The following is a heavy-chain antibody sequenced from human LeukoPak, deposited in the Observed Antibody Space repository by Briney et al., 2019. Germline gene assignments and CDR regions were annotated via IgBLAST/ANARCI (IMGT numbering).Heavy chain of an antibody. CDR3: ARDVATISFDY. J-gene: IGHJ4*02. Sequence: SVKVSCKASGGTFSSYAISWVRQAPGQGLEWMGRIIPILGIANYAQKFQGRVTITADKSTSTAYMELSSLGSEDTAVYYCARDVATISFDYWGQGTLVTVSS. V-gene: IGHV1-69*04. CDR2: IIPILGIA. CDR1: GGTFSSYA. D-gene: IGHD5-24*01.